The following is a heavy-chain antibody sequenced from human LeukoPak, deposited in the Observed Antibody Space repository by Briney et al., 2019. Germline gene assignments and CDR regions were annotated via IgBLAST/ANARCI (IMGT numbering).Heavy chain of an antibody. D-gene: IGHD3-10*01. CDR1: GFTFSSYA. Sequence: GGSLRLSCAASGFTFSSYAMSWIRQAPGKGLEWVSAISGSGGSTYYADSVKGRFTISRDNSKNTLYLQMNSLRAEDTAVYYCAKEMVRGVIIPTYYFDYWGQGTLVTVSS. V-gene: IGHV3-23*01. J-gene: IGHJ4*02. CDR2: ISGSGGST. CDR3: AKEMVRGVIIPTYYFDY.